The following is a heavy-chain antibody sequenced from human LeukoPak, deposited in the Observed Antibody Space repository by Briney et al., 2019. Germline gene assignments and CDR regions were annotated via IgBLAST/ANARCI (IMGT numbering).Heavy chain of an antibody. V-gene: IGHV4-39*01. CDR2: IHRRGST. Sequence: SETLSLTCTVSDDSITSSNFYWGWIRQPPGKGLEWIANIHRRGSTNYNPSLKSRVAISVDTSKNQFSLKLSSVTAADTAVYYCARHGREPGYSGYVDYWGQGILVTVSS. D-gene: IGHD1-26*01. CDR3: ARHGREPGYSGYVDY. J-gene: IGHJ4*02. CDR1: DDSITSSNFY.